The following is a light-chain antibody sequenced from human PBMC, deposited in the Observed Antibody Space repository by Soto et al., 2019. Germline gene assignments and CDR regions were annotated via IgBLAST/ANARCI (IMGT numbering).Light chain of an antibody. CDR1: QSISSY. CDR3: QQSYSTLWT. CDR2: AAS. Sequence: DIQMTQSPSSLSASVGDRVTITCRASQSISSYLNWYQQKPGKAPKLLIYAASSLQSGVPSRFSGSGSGTDFTLTISSLQPEDFETYYCQQSYSTLWTFGKGTKVEIK. J-gene: IGKJ1*01. V-gene: IGKV1-39*01.